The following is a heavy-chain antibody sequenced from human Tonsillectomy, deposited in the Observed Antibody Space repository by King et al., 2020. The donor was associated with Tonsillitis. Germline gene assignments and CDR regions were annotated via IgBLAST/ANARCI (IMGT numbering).Heavy chain of an antibody. V-gene: IGHV4-30-4*01. D-gene: IGHD5-24*01. J-gene: IGHJ4*02. Sequence: QLQESGPGLVKPSQTLSLTCTVSGGSISSGDYYWSWIRQPPGKGLEWIGYIYYSGSTYYNPSLKSRVTISVDTSKNQFSLQLSSVTAADTAVYYCARVNDYNITIYYWGQGTLVTVSS. CDR2: IYYSGST. CDR3: ARVNDYNITIYY. CDR1: GGSISSGDYY.